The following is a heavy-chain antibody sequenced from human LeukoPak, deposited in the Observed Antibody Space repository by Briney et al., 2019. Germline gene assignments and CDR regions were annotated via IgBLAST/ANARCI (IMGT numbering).Heavy chain of an antibody. V-gene: IGHV1-46*01. CDR1: GYTFTSYY. Sequence: ASVKVSCKASGYTFTSYYMHWVRQAPGQGLEWMGIINPSGGSTSYAQKFQRRVIMTRDTSTSTVYMELSSLRSEDTAVYYCARELVVAGGFDYWGQGTLVTVSS. CDR3: ARELVVAGGFDY. CDR2: INPSGGST. D-gene: IGHD2-15*01. J-gene: IGHJ4*02.